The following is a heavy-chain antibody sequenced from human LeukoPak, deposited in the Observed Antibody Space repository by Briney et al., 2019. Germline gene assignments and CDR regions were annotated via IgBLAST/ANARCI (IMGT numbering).Heavy chain of an antibody. V-gene: IGHV3-48*03. Sequence: GGSLRLSCAASGFTFSSYEMNSVRQAPGKGLEWVSYISSSGSTIYYADSVKGRFTISRDNAKNSLYLQMNSLRAEDTAVYYCARRGWLGYCSSTSCPRWFDPWGQGTLVTVSS. CDR1: GFTFSSYE. J-gene: IGHJ5*02. CDR2: ISSSGSTI. D-gene: IGHD2-2*01. CDR3: ARRGWLGYCSSTSCPRWFDP.